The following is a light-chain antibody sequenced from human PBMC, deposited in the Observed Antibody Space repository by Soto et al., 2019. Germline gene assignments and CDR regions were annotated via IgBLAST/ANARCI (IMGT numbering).Light chain of an antibody. V-gene: IGKV3-15*01. CDR2: GAS. CDR3: QQTYSTPLT. J-gene: IGKJ4*01. CDR1: QNINNN. Sequence: EIVMTQSPVTLSVSPGERATLSCRASQNINNNLAWYQQKPGQAPRLLIYGASTRATGISARFSGGGSGTEFTLSINSLQPEDFATYYCQQTYSTPLTFGGGTKVEIK.